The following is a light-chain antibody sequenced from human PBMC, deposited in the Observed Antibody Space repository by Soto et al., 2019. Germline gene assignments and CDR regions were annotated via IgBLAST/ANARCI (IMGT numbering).Light chain of an antibody. CDR2: GAS. CDR1: QSVDSRF. J-gene: IGKJ2*01. CDR3: QQYGSSPPYT. Sequence: EIVLTQSPGSLSLSPGERATLSCRASQSVDSRFFAWYQQRPGQAPRLLIYGASSRATGIPDRFSGSGSGTDFTLTISRLEPEDFAVYYCQQYGSSPPYTFGQGTKLEIK. V-gene: IGKV3-20*01.